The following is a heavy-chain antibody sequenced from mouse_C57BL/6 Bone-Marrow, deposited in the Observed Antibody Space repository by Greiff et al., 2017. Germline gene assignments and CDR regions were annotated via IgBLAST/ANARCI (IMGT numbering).Heavy chain of an antibody. Sequence: VQLQQSGPELVKPGASVKISCKASGYAFSSSWMNWVKQRHGKGLEWIGRIYPGDGDTNYNGKFKGKATLTADNSSSTAYMQLIRLTSEDSAVYICARCPYYGSSLFDYGGQGTALTVSS. D-gene: IGHD1-1*01. CDR2: IYPGDGDT. V-gene: IGHV1-82*01. J-gene: IGHJ2*01. CDR1: GYAFSSSW. CDR3: ARCPYYGSSLFDY.